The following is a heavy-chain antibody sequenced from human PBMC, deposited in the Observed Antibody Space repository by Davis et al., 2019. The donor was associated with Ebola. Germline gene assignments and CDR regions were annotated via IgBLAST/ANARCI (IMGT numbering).Heavy chain of an antibody. Sequence: GESLKISCAASGFTFRSYWMSWVRQAPGKGLELVANIKQDGSDKYYVDSVKGRFTISRDNAKNSLYLQLSSLRAEDTAVYYCARGRQWLVPDHWGQGTLVTVSS. J-gene: IGHJ4*02. CDR1: GFTFRSYW. D-gene: IGHD6-19*01. V-gene: IGHV3-7*01. CDR3: ARGRQWLVPDH. CDR2: IKQDGSDK.